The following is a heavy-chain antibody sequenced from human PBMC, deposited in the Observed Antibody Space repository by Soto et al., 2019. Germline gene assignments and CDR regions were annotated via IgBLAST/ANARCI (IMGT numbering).Heavy chain of an antibody. V-gene: IGHV3-15*01. CDR3: TTLSYLYYDGMDV. Sequence: EVQLVESGGGLVKPGGSLRLSCAASGFTFSNAWMNWVRQGPGKGLEWLGRIKSKVDGGTADYGAATKGRFNISRDDLKNMLYLQMNSLTPDDTAVYYCTTLSYLYYDGMDVWGQGTTVTVS. D-gene: IGHD2-2*01. CDR1: GFTFSNAW. CDR2: IKSKVDGGTA. J-gene: IGHJ6*02.